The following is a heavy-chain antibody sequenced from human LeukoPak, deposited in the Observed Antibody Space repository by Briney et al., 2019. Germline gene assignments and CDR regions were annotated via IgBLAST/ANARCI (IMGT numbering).Heavy chain of an antibody. CDR1: GFTFSIYA. Sequence: GGSLRLSCAGSGFTFSIYAMSWVRQAPGKGLEWVSSISGSSGSTYYADSVKGRFTISRDNSKNTLYLQMGSLRAEDMAVYYCARAGSGWYSMDVWGQGTTVTVSS. CDR2: ISGSSGST. V-gene: IGHV3-23*01. D-gene: IGHD6-19*01. J-gene: IGHJ6*02. CDR3: ARAGSGWYSMDV.